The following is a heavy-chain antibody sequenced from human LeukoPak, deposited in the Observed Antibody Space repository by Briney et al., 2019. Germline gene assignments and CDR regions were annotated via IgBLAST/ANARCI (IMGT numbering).Heavy chain of an antibody. CDR2: INSDGSSS. V-gene: IGHV3-74*01. CDR1: GFTFSSYA. D-gene: IGHD1-1*01. J-gene: IGHJ4*02. CDR3: TRDFYGIDY. Sequence: GGSLRLSCAASGFTFSSYAMSWVRQAPGKGLVWVSRINSDGSSSSYADSVKGRFTTSRDNAKNTVYLQMNSLRAEDTAVYYCTRDFYGIDYWGQGTLVTVSS.